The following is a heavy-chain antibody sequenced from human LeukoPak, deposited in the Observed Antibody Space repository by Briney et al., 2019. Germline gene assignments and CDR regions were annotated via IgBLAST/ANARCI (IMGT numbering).Heavy chain of an antibody. Sequence: SGPTLVKPTQTLTLTCTFSGFSLSTSGVGVGWIRQPPGKALEWLSLIYWNDDKRYSPSLKSRLTITKDTSKNQVVLTMTNMDPVDTATYYCAHTRYSSSWYSYWYFDLWGRGTLVTVSS. CDR3: AHTRYSSSWYSYWYFDL. CDR2: IYWNDDK. J-gene: IGHJ2*01. V-gene: IGHV2-5*01. CDR1: GFSLSTSGVG. D-gene: IGHD6-13*01.